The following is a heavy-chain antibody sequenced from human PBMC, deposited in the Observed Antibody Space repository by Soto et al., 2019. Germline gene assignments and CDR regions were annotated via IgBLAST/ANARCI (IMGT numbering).Heavy chain of an antibody. J-gene: IGHJ6*03. V-gene: IGHV4-31*03. CDR1: GGSISSGGYY. CDR3: ARDTYYYYYMDV. Sequence: SETLSLTCTVSGGSISSGGYYWSWIRQHPGQGLEWIGYIYYSGTTYYNPSLKSRVTISMDTSKNQFSLKLSSVTAADTAVYYCARDTYYYYYMDVWGKGTTVTISS. CDR2: IYYSGTT.